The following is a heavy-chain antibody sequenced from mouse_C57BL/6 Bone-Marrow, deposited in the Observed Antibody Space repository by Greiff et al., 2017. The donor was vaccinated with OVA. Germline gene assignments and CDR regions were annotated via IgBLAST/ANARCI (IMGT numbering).Heavy chain of an antibody. CDR3: ARSYEGLYAMDY. J-gene: IGHJ4*01. D-gene: IGHD2-3*01. Sequence: VQVVESGPGLVAPSQSLSITCTVSGFSLTSYAISWVRQPPGKGLEWLGVIWNGGGTNYNSALKSRLSISKDNSKSQVFLEMNWLHTDDTARYYCARSYEGLYAMDYWGQGTSVTGSS. CDR2: IWNGGGT. CDR1: GFSLTSYA. V-gene: IGHV2-9-1*01.